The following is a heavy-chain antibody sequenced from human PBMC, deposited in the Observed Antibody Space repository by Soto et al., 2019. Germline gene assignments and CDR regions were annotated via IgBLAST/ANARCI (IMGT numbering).Heavy chain of an antibody. CDR1: GGSISSSSYY. Sequence: SETLSLTCTVSGGSISSSSYYWGWIRQPPGKGLEWIGSIYYSGSTYYNTSLKSRVTISVDTSKNQFSLKLSSVTAADTALYYCARYCSGGSCYSDAFDIWGQGTMVTVSS. V-gene: IGHV4-39*01. J-gene: IGHJ3*02. D-gene: IGHD2-15*01. CDR2: IYYSGST. CDR3: ARYCSGGSCYSDAFDI.